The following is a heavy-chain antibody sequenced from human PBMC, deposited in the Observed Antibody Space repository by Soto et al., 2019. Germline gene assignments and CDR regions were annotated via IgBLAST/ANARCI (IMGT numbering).Heavy chain of an antibody. CDR1: GGTFSSYT. V-gene: IGHV1-69*02. Sequence: SVKVSCKASGGTFSSYTISWVRQAPGQGLEWMGRIIPILGIANYAQKFQGRVTITADKSTSTAYMELSSLRSEDTAVYYCASLQQPNAVHAFDIWGQGTMVTVSS. CDR2: IIPILGIA. CDR3: ASLQQPNAVHAFDI. D-gene: IGHD6-13*01. J-gene: IGHJ3*02.